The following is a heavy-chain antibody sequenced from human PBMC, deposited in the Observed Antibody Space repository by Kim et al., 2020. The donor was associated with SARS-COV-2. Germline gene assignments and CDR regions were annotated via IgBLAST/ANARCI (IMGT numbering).Heavy chain of an antibody. D-gene: IGHD6-19*01. CDR2: IWYDGSNK. CDR3: ARDSGIAVAGTRYYFDY. CDR1: GFTFSSYG. V-gene: IGHV3-33*01. Sequence: GGSLRLSCAASGFTFSSYGMHWVRQAPGKGLEWVAVIWYDGSNKYYADSVKGRFTISRDNSKNTLYLQMNSLRAEDTAVYYCARDSGIAVAGTRYYFDYWGQGTLVPVSS. J-gene: IGHJ4*02.